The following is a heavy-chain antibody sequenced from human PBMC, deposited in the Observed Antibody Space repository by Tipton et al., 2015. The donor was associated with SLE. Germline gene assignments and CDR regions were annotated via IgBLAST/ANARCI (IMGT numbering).Heavy chain of an antibody. CDR1: GGSFSDYS. J-gene: IGHJ4*02. CDR3: ARDCTTGVCYTTSFDY. CDR2: INHSGST. V-gene: IGHV4-34*01. Sequence: TLSLTCVVYGGSFSDYSWSWIRQPPGKGLEWIGEINHSGSTNYNPSLKSRVTISIDTSKNQFSLRLSSVTAADTAVYYCARDCTTGVCYTTSFDYWGQGTLVTVSP. D-gene: IGHD2-8*01.